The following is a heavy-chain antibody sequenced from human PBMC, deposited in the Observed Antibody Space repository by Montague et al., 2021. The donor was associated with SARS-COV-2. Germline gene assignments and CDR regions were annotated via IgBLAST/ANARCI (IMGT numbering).Heavy chain of an antibody. CDR1: GFSLNTPEVA. CDR2: XXGVDEK. CDR3: AHRFAGFFDY. Sequence: PALVKPTQTLTLTCTFSGFSLNTPEVAVGWIRQPPGKALEWLALXXGVDEKRYGPSLQSRLTITRDTSKSQVVLTMTSMDPVDTATYFCAHRFAGFFDYWGQGILVTVSS. V-gene: IGHV2-5*05. J-gene: IGHJ4*02.